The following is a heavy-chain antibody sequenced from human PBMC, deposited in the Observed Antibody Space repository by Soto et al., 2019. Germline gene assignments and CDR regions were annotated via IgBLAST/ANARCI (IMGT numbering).Heavy chain of an antibody. CDR3: AKDLRYGDYVSHHDC. CDR1: GFTFSSYA. D-gene: IGHD4-17*01. V-gene: IGHV3-23*01. CDR2: ISGSGGST. Sequence: PGGSLRLSCAASGFTFSSYAMSWVRQAPGKGLEWVSAISGSGGSTYYADSVKGRFTISRDNSKNTLYLQMNSLRAEDTAVYYCAKDLRYGDYVSHHDCWGQGTLVTVSS. J-gene: IGHJ4*02.